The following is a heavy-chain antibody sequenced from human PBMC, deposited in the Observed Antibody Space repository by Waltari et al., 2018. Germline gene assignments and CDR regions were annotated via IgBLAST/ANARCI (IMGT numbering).Heavy chain of an antibody. D-gene: IGHD6-13*01. CDR3: ARVRHGYSSSWYADWYFDL. J-gene: IGHJ2*01. Sequence: EVQLVETGGGLIQPGGSLRLSCAASGFTVSSNYMSWVRQAPGKGLEWVSVIYSGGSTYYADSGKGRFTISRDNSKNTLYLQMNSLRAEDTAVYYCARVRHGYSSSWYADWYFDLWGRGTLVTVSS. V-gene: IGHV3-53*02. CDR1: GFTVSSNY. CDR2: IYSGGST.